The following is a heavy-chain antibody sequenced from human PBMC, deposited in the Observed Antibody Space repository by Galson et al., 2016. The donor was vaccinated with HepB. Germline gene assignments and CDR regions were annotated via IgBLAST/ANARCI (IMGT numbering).Heavy chain of an antibody. V-gene: IGHV6-1*01. CDR3: ARVRSGYSGYANPYYYGMDV. Sequence: CAISGDSVSSKSAAWNWIRQSPSRGLVWLGRTYYRSKWYNDYALSVKSRITINPDTSKNQFSLQLNSVTPEDTAVYYCARVRSGYSGYANPYYYGMDVWGQGTTVTVSS. CDR1: GDSVSSKSAA. J-gene: IGHJ6*02. D-gene: IGHD5-12*01. CDR2: TYYRSKWYN.